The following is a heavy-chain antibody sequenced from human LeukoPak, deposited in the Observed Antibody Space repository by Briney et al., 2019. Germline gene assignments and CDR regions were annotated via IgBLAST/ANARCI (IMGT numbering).Heavy chain of an antibody. CDR2: IYHSGST. V-gene: IGHV4-59*01. CDR1: GGSISSSC. CDR3: ARDSVYATNWFDP. Sequence: SETLSLTCTVSGGSISSSCWSWIRQSPGKGLEWIGYIYHSGSTNYNPSLMSRVTISIDTSKNQFSLKLRSVTAADTAVYYCARDSVYATNWFDPWGQGALVTVSS. D-gene: IGHD2-8*01. J-gene: IGHJ5*02.